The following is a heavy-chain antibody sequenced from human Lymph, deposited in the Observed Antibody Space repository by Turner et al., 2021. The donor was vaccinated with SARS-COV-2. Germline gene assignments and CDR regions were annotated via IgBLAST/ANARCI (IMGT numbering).Heavy chain of an antibody. CDR1: GFTFDDYA. J-gene: IGHJ6*02. V-gene: IGHV3-9*01. CDR2: IRWNSGSI. Sequence: EVQLVESGGGLVQPGRSLRLSCAASGFTFDDYAMHWVRQAPGKGLEWVSGIRWNSGSIGYADSVKGRFTISRDNAKNSLYLQMNSLRAEDTALYYCAKDLGTGYYYYGMDVWGQGTTVTVSS. CDR3: AKDLGTGYYYYGMDV. D-gene: IGHD3-16*01.